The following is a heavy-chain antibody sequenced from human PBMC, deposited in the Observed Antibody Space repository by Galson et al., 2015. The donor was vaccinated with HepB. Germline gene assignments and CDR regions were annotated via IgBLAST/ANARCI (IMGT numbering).Heavy chain of an antibody. CDR2: IYPGDSDT. J-gene: IGHJ2*01. CDR3: ARHAGMATINWYFDL. CDR1: GYSFTNYW. V-gene: IGHV5-51*01. Sequence: QSGAEVKKPGESLKISCKGSGYSFTNYWIGWVRQMPGKGLEWMGIIYPGDSDTRYSPSFQGQVTISADKSISTAYLQWSGLKASDTAMYYCARHAGMATINWYFDLWGRGTLVTVSS. D-gene: IGHD5-24*01.